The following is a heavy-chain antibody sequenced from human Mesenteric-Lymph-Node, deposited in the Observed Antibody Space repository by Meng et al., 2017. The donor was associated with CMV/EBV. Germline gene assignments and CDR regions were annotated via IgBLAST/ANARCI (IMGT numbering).Heavy chain of an antibody. CDR3: ARDSVVQDYGMDV. J-gene: IGHJ6*02. CDR2: ISSSSSTI. D-gene: IGHD2-2*01. Sequence: GGSLRLSCAVSSYPITSSNWWTWVRQPPGKGLEWVSYISSSSSTIYYADSVKGRFTISRDNAKNSLYLQMNSLRAEDTAVYYCARDSVVQDYGMDVWGQGTTVTVSS. CDR1: SYPITSSNW. V-gene: IGHV3-48*04.